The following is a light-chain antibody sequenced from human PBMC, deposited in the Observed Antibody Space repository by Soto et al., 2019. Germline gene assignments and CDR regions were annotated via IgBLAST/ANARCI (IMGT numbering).Light chain of an antibody. CDR2: DAS. Sequence: IVPTKNKVTLSFSPGEKAPLSFRASQSVRTYLAWYQVKPGQAPRLLIYDASRRASGVPARFSGSGSGTDFTLTISSLEPEDFALYYCQQRNTWPPITFGQGTRLEI. J-gene: IGKJ5*01. V-gene: IGKV3-11*01. CDR1: QSVRTY. CDR3: QQRNTWPPIT.